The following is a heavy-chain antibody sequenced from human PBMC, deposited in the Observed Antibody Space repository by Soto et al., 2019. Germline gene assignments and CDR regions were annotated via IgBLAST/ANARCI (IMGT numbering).Heavy chain of an antibody. CDR3: ARVCCYDFWSGYYPQVDHDDYYYYYGMDV. CDR2: IIPIFGTA. V-gene: IGHV1-69*13. CDR1: GGTFSSYA. Sequence: GASVKVSCKASGGTFSSYAISWVRQAPGQGLEWMGGIIPIFGTANYAQKFQGRVTITADESTSTAYMELSSLRSEDTAVYYCARVCCYDFWSGYYPQVDHDDYYYYYGMDVWGQGTTVTVSS. J-gene: IGHJ6*02. D-gene: IGHD3-3*01.